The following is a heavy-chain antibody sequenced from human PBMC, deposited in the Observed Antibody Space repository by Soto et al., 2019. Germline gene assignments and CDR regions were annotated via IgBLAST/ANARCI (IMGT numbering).Heavy chain of an antibody. CDR3: ARMRPTEDTYGYYYYLDY. J-gene: IGHJ4*02. CDR1: GFTFSSYG. Sequence: PGGSLRLSCAASGFTFSSYGMHWVRQAPGKGLEWVAVIWYDGINKYYADSVKGRFTISRDNAENSLYLQMNSLRAEDTATYYCARMRPTEDTYGYYYYLDYWGQGTPVTVSS. CDR2: IWYDGINK. D-gene: IGHD3-22*01. V-gene: IGHV3-33*03.